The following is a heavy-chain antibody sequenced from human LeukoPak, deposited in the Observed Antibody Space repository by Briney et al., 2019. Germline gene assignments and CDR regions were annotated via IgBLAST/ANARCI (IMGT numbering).Heavy chain of an antibody. CDR1: GYTFTSYY. CDR2: INPSGGST. D-gene: IGHD3-10*01. CDR3: ANYGSGSYYRTNAFDI. V-gene: IGHV1-46*01. Sequence: GASVKVSCKASGYTFTSYYMHWVRQAPGQGLEWMGIINPSGGSTSYAQKFQGRVTITADESTSTAYMELSSLRSEDTAVYYCANYGSGSYYRTNAFDIWGQGTMATVSS. J-gene: IGHJ3*02.